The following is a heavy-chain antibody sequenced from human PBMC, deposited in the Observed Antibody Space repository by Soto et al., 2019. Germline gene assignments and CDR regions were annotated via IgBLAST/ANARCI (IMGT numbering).Heavy chain of an antibody. J-gene: IGHJ6*02. Sequence: QVQLVQSGAEVKKPGSSVKVSCKASGGTFSSYAISWVRQAPGQGLEWMGGIIPIFGTANYAQKFQGRVTITADESTSTAYMELSSLRSDDTAVYYCARVGATHYYYGMDVWGQGTTVTVSS. CDR3: ARVGATHYYYGMDV. D-gene: IGHD1-26*01. V-gene: IGHV1-69*12. CDR2: IIPIFGTA. CDR1: GGTFSSYA.